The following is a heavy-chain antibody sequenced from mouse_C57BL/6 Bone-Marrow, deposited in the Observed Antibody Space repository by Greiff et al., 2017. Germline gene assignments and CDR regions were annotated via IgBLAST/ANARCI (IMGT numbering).Heavy chain of an antibody. J-gene: IGHJ4*01. CDR1: GYTFTNYW. CDR2: MHPKGGSP. V-gene: IGHV1-64*01. Sequence: QVQLQQPGAELVKPGASVKLSCKASGYTFTNYWMHWVKQRPGQGLEWIGMMHPKGGSPDYNEKFKSEATLSVDKSSRTAYMELSSLTSEDAAVYDWARSYDYDDCTMDDWGQGTSVTVSS. D-gene: IGHD2-4*01. CDR3: ARSYDYDDCTMDD.